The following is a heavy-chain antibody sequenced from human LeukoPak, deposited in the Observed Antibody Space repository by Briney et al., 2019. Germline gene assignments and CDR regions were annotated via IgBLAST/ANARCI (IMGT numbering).Heavy chain of an antibody. CDR3: ATRIATASGNY. V-gene: IGHV3-23*01. CDR1: GVSFSSYA. Sequence: GESLTLSCAASGVSFSSYALSWVRQPPRKGLEWVSGINGSGGTTNYADSVKGRFSISRDNSKITLYLQMNTLRVEDAAVYYCATRIATASGNYWGQGTLVTVSS. CDR2: INGSGGTT. D-gene: IGHD6-25*01. J-gene: IGHJ4*02.